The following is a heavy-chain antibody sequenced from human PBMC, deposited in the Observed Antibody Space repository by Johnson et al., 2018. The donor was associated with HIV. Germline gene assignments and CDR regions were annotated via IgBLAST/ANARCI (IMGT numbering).Heavy chain of an antibody. CDR3: AKDRVVQSVGDAFDI. D-gene: IGHD2-15*01. J-gene: IGHJ3*02. CDR2: IYSGGST. Sequence: VQLVESGGGFVQPGGCLTLSCAASGFTFSTYAMNWVRQAPGAGLEWVSVIYSGGSTYYADSVKGRFTISRDNSKNSLYLQMNSLRVEDTALYYCAKDRVVQSVGDAFDIWGQGTTVTVSS. CDR1: GFTFSTYA. V-gene: IGHV3-23*03.